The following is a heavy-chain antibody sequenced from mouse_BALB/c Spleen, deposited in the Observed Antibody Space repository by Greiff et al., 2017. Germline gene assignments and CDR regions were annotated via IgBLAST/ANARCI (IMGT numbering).Heavy chain of an antibody. CDR3: ASLMVTNLFFAY. Sequence: EVKLMESGGDLVKPGGSLKLSCAASGFTFSSYGMSWVRQTPDKRLEWVATISSGGSYTYYPDSVKGRFTISRDNAKNTLYLQMSSLNSEDTAMYYCASLMVTNLFFAYWGQGTLVTVSA. V-gene: IGHV5-6*01. J-gene: IGHJ3*01. CDR2: ISSGGSYT. D-gene: IGHD2-3*01. CDR1: GFTFSSYG.